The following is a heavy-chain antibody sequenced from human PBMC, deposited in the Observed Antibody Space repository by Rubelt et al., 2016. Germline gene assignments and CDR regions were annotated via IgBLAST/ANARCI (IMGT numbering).Heavy chain of an antibody. CDR2: IYPGDSDT. CDR3: GRLVGSASYIYS. V-gene: IGHV5-51*01. Sequence: EVQLVQSGAEVKKPGESLKISCKSSGYSFSNFWIGWVRQMPGKGLEWMGIIYPGDSDTRYSPSFQGQVTISADKSISTAYLQGGSLRASDTAMYYCGRLVGSASYIYSWGQGTLVTVSS. CDR1: GYSFSNFW. D-gene: IGHD3-10*01. J-gene: IGHJ4*02.